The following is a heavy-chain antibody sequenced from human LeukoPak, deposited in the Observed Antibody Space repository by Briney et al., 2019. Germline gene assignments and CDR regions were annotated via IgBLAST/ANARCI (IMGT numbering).Heavy chain of an antibody. D-gene: IGHD2-8*02. J-gene: IGHJ4*02. CDR2: ISSSSSTI. CDR1: GFTFSSYS. CDR3: ASVGYDFDY. Sequence: GGSLRLSCAASGFTFSSYSMNWVRQAPGKGLEWVSYISSSSSTIYYADSVKGRFTISRDNAKNSLYLQMNSLRAEDTAVYYCASVGYDFDYWGQGTLVTVSS. V-gene: IGHV3-48*01.